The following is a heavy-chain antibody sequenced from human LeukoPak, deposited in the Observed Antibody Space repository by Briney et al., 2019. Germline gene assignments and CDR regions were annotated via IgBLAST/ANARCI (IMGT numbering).Heavy chain of an antibody. D-gene: IGHD1-1*01. Sequence: GGSLRLSCAASGFTFNNYWIHWVRQVPGKGLVWVSRVNNDGSSASYVDSVKGRFTISRDNAKNTLFLQMNSLRAEDTAVYYCARRGTGHGMDVWGQGTTVIVSS. CDR2: VNNDGSSA. V-gene: IGHV3-74*01. J-gene: IGHJ6*02. CDR3: ARRGTGHGMDV. CDR1: GFTFNNYW.